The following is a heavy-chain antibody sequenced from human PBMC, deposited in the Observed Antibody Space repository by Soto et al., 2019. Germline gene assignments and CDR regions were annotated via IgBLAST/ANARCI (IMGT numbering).Heavy chain of an antibody. J-gene: IGHJ3*02. Sequence: GSLRLSCAASGFTFRTYGMHLVLQAPGKGLEWVAIFWYDGSNKYYAESVKGRFTISRDNSKNTLYLQMNSLRAEDTAVYYCARDGTFGAKGGSLDIWGQGTMVTVSS. CDR1: GFTFRTYG. V-gene: IGHV3-33*01. CDR2: FWYDGSNK. D-gene: IGHD3-16*01. CDR3: ARDGTFGAKGGSLDI.